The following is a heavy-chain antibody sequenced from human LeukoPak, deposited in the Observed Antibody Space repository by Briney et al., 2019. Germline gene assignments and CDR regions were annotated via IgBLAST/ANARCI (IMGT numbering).Heavy chain of an antibody. CDR1: GFTFSDYY. CDR2: INSDGSST. V-gene: IGHV3-74*01. Sequence: GGSLRLSCAASGFTFSDYYMSWVRQAPGKGLVWVSRINSDGSSTSYADSVKGRFTISRDNAKNTLYLQMNSLRAEDTAVYYCARGSSSWYYYYYYMDVWGKGTTVTISS. CDR3: ARGSSSWYYYYYYMDV. J-gene: IGHJ6*03. D-gene: IGHD6-13*01.